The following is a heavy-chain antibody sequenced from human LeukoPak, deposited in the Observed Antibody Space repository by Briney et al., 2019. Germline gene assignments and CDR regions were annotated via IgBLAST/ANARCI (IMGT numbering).Heavy chain of an antibody. Sequence: GGSLRLSCAASGFTFSSYDIHWVRQAPGKGLEWVAVISYDGGNKYNADSVKGRFTISRDNSKNTVYLQMNSLRVEDTAVYYCAKDALSGYYDFWSGYFDYWGQGTLVTVSS. CDR3: AKDALSGYYDFWSGYFDY. D-gene: IGHD3-3*01. CDR2: ISYDGGNK. J-gene: IGHJ4*02. V-gene: IGHV3-30*18. CDR1: GFTFSSYD.